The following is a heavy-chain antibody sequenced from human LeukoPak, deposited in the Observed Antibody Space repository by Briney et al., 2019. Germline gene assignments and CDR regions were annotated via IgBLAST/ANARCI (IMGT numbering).Heavy chain of an antibody. J-gene: IGHJ6*02. D-gene: IGHD3-22*01. V-gene: IGHV5-51*01. Sequence: GESLKISCKGSGYSFTSYWIGWVRQMPGKGLEWMGIIYPGDSDTRYSPSFQGQVTISADKSISTAYLQWSSLKASDSAMYYCARYKPDYYDSSGYYYKMYYYYGMDVWGQGTTVTVSS. CDR1: GYSFTSYW. CDR3: ARYKPDYYDSSGYYYKMYYYYGMDV. CDR2: IYPGDSDT.